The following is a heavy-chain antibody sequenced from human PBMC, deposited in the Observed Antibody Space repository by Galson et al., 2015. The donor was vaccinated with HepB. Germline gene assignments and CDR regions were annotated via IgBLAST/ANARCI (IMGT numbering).Heavy chain of an antibody. CDR3: ARDQWGSSSWYWGSAEYFQH. Sequence: SVKVSCKASGYTFTSYAMHWVRQAPGQRLEWMGWINAGNGNTKYSQKFQGRVTITRDTSASTAYMELSSLRSEDTAVYYCARDQWGSSSWYWGSAEYFQHWGQGTLVTVSS. D-gene: IGHD6-13*01. J-gene: IGHJ1*01. CDR1: GYTFTSYA. CDR2: INAGNGNT. V-gene: IGHV1-3*01.